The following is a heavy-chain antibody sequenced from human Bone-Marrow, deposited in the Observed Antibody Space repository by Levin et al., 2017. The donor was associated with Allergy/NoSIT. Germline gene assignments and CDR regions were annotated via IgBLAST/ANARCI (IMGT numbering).Heavy chain of an antibody. CDR2: VSYSGIT. CDR3: ARGITVFGAVLAVNDAFDV. V-gene: IGHV4-31*03. Sequence: SETLSLTCTVSGGSISSGIYFWSWVRQLPGKGLEWIGYVSYSGITFYNQSLKSRVTISGDTSKNLFSLTLNSVTAADTAIYYCARGITVFGAVLAVNDAFDVWGQGTMVTVSS. D-gene: IGHD3-3*01. CDR1: GGSISSGIYF. J-gene: IGHJ3*01.